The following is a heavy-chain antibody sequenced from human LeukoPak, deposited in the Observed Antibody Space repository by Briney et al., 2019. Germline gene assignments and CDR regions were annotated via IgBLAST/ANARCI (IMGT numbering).Heavy chain of an antibody. CDR1: GFTFSSYA. CDR3: AKDLDILTGLYYYYAMDV. CDR2: IGGSGGNT. Sequence: PGGSLRLSCAASGFTFSSYAMNWVRQAPGKGLEWVSIIGGSGGNTYYADSVKGRFTISRDNSKNTLYLQMNSLRAEDTAVYYCAKDLDILTGLYYYYAMDVWGQGTTVTVSS. D-gene: IGHD3-9*01. J-gene: IGHJ6*02. V-gene: IGHV3-23*01.